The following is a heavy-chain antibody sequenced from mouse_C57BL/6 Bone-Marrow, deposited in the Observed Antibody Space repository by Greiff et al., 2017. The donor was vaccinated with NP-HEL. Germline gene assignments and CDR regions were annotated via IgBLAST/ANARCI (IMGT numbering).Heavy chain of an antibody. Sequence: EVKLMESEGGLVQPGSSMKLSCTASGFTFSDYYMAWVRQVPEKGLEWVANINYDGSSTYYLDSLKSRFIISRDNAKNILYLQMSSLKSEDTATYYCARGYYKDYWGQGTTLTVSS. CDR1: GFTFSDYY. CDR3: ARGYYKDY. CDR2: INYDGSST. D-gene: IGHD2-12*01. J-gene: IGHJ2*01. V-gene: IGHV5-16*01.